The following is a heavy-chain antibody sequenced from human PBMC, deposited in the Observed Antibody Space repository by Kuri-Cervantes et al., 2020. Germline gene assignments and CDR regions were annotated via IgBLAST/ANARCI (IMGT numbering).Heavy chain of an antibody. J-gene: IGHJ4*02. V-gene: IGHV1-69*05. CDR3: ARSWNGYALEFDY. CDR2: IIPIFGTA. Sequence: SVKVSCKASGGTFSSYAISWVRQAPGQGLEWMGGIIPIFGTANYAQKFQGRVTITRDTSASTAYMELSSLRSEDTAVYYCARSWNGYALEFDYWGQGTLVTVSS. D-gene: IGHD5-12*01. CDR1: GGTFSSYA.